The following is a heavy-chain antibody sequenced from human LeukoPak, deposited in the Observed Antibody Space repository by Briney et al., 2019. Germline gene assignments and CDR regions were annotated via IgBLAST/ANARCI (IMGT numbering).Heavy chain of an antibody. CDR3: ASHGSGSYHYYYMDV. CDR1: GFTFSSYV. CDR2: IKQDGSEK. D-gene: IGHD3-10*01. V-gene: IGHV3-7*01. J-gene: IGHJ6*03. Sequence: GGSLRLSCAASGFTFSSYVMSWVRQAPGKGLEWVANIKQDGSEKYYVDSVKGRFTISRDNAKNSLYLQMNSLRAEDTAVYYCASHGSGSYHYYYMDVWGKGTTVTVPS.